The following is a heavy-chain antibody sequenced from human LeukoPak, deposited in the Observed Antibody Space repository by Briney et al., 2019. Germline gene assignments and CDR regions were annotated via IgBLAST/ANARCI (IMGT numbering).Heavy chain of an antibody. Sequence: SQTQSLTCSVSGDSINMIVNYWSWIRHSPGRGPEWIGYIYKGRSTSYTPSLKNRVTISVDTSKKQFSLILESVTAADTAVYYCARVVVPAAIVYWGQGIPVTVSS. CDR1: GDSINMIVNY. V-gene: IGHV4-31*03. J-gene: IGHJ4*02. CDR3: ARVVVPAAIVY. D-gene: IGHD2-15*01. CDR2: IYKGRST.